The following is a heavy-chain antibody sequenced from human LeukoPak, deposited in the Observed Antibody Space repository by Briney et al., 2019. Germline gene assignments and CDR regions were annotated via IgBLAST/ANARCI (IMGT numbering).Heavy chain of an antibody. J-gene: IGHJ4*02. Sequence: SETLSLTCSVSGGSISHYYWSWIRQPAGKGLEWIGHIYSTGSANYNPSPKSRVTISVDKSKNQFSLKLTSVTAADTAVYYCARAYSISWYYFDYWGQGTLVTVSS. CDR3: ARAYSISWYYFDY. CDR2: IYSTGSA. D-gene: IGHD6-13*01. CDR1: GGSISHYY. V-gene: IGHV4-4*07.